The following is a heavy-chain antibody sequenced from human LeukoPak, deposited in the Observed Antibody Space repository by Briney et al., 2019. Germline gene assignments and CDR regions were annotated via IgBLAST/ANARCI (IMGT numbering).Heavy chain of an antibody. CDR1: GYTFTSYG. CDR3: ARGIRYSSSSYYFDY. CDR2: IIPIFGTA. V-gene: IGHV1-69*13. D-gene: IGHD6-13*01. J-gene: IGHJ4*02. Sequence: SVKVSCKASGYTFTSYGISWVRQAPGQGLEWMGGIIPIFGTANYAQRFQGRVTITADESTSTAYMELSSLRSEDTAVYYCARGIRYSSSSYYFDYWGQGTLVTVSS.